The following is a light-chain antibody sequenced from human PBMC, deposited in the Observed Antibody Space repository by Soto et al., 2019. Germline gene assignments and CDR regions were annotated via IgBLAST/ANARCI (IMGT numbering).Light chain of an antibody. CDR2: GAS. CDR3: QQYGSSPLVT. J-gene: IGKJ4*01. Sequence: EIMLTQSPGTLSLSPGERATLSCRASQSVSSSYLAWYQQKPGQAPSLLIYGASNRATGIPDRFRGSGSGTDFTLTISRLEPEDFAVYYCQQYGSSPLVTFGGGTKVEIK. CDR1: QSVSSSY. V-gene: IGKV3-20*01.